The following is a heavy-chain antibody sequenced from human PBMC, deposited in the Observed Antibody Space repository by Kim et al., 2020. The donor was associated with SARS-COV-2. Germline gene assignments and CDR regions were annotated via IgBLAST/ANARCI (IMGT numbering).Heavy chain of an antibody. CDR2: IYYSGST. Sequence: SETLSLTCTVSGGSISSGGYYWSWIRQHPGKGLEWIGYIYYSGSTYYNPSLKSRVTISVDTSKNQFSLKLSSVTAADTAVYYCARRYFDWLSRCWFDPWGQGTLVTVSS. CDR1: GGSISSGGYY. D-gene: IGHD3-9*01. V-gene: IGHV4-31*03. J-gene: IGHJ5*02. CDR3: ARRYFDWLSRCWFDP.